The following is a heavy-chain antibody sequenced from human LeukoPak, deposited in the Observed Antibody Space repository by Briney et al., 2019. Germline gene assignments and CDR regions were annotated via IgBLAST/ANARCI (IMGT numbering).Heavy chain of an antibody. D-gene: IGHD2-2*01. Sequence: ASVKVSCKASGYTFTGYYMHWVRQAPGQGLEWMGWINPNSGGTNYAQKFQGRVTMTRDTSISTAYMELSRLRSDDTAVYYCARYLSSTSCVDYWGQGTLVTVSS. J-gene: IGHJ4*02. CDR3: ARYLSSTSCVDY. V-gene: IGHV1-2*02. CDR2: INPNSGGT. CDR1: GYTFTGYY.